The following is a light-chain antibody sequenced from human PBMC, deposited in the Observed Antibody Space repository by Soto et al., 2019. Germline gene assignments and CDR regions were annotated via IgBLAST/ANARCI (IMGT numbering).Light chain of an antibody. Sequence: QSVLTQPPSASGSPGQSVAISCTGTSSDVGGYNFVSWYQHPPGKAPKLIIYEVTKRPSGVPDRFSSSKSGNTASLTVSGLQAEDEADYYCCSYAGSNHLGVVFGGGTKLTVL. CDR1: SSDVGGYNF. J-gene: IGLJ2*01. CDR3: CSYAGSNHLGVV. V-gene: IGLV2-8*01. CDR2: EVT.